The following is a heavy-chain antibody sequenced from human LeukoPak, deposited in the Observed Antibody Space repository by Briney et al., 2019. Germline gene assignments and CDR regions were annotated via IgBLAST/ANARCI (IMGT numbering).Heavy chain of an antibody. J-gene: IGHJ4*02. CDR2: ISGSGGST. Sequence: GGSLRLSCAASGFTFSSYAMSWVRQAPGKGLEWVSAISGSGGSTYYADSVKGRFTISRDNAENSLYLQMNSLRAEDTAVYYCARGDSSSSVDFDYWGQGTLVTVSS. CDR1: GFTFSSYA. CDR3: ARGDSSSSVDFDY. V-gene: IGHV3-23*01. D-gene: IGHD6-6*01.